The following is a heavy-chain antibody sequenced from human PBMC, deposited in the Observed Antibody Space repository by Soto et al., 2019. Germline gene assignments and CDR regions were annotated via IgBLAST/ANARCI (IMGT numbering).Heavy chain of an antibody. V-gene: IGHV3-15*01. CDR2: IKSKSDGGTT. CDR1: GFTFSNAW. Sequence: EVQLVESGGGLVKPGGSLSLSCAASGFTFSNAWMSWVRQAPGKGQEWVGGIKSKSDGGTTDFGAPVEGRFTISRDDSNTAEQLQMNSPQTEDTVVYYCITRDADKPRRYYDLWGRLTLVTVAA. J-gene: IGHJ2*01. CDR3: ITRDADKPRRYYDL. D-gene: IGHD2-2*01.